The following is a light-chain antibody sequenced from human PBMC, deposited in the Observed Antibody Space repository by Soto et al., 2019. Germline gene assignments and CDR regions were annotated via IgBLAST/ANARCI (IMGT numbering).Light chain of an antibody. Sequence: DIQMTQSPSTLSASVGDRVTITCRASQTISSWLAWYQQKPGKAPKLLIYDAPSLESGVPSGFSGSGSGTEFTLTISSLQPDDFATNYCQQYNSYTWTFGQGTKV. CDR2: DAP. V-gene: IGKV1-5*01. CDR1: QTISSW. CDR3: QQYNSYTWT. J-gene: IGKJ1*01.